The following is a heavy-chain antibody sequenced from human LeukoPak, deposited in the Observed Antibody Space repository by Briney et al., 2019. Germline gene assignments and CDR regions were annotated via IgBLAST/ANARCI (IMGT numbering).Heavy chain of an antibody. V-gene: IGHV4-38-2*02. CDR1: GYSISSGYY. D-gene: IGHD5-24*01. J-gene: IGHJ4*02. CDR2: IYHSGST. Sequence: SETLSLTCTVSGYSISSGYYWGWIRQPPGKGLEWIVSIYHSGSTYYNPSLKSRVTIAVDASKDQFSLKLSSVTAADTAVYYCARSSEMATIWGLYFHYWGRGTLVTVSS. CDR3: ARSSEMATIWGLYFHY.